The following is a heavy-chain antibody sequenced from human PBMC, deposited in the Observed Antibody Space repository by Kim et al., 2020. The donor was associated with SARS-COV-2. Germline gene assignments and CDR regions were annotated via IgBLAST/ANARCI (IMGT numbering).Heavy chain of an antibody. D-gene: IGHD3-10*01. CDR2: INRYGGT. V-gene: IGHV4-34*01. J-gene: IGHJ3*01. CDR1: GESFNDYY. Sequence: SETLSLTCAVYGESFNDYYWNWIRQTPGEGLEWIGEINRYGGTTYNPSLRSRLTMSVDRSKNQFSLHLTSVTAADTGVYYCAREQARARGAFDVWGQG. CDR3: AREQARARGAFDV.